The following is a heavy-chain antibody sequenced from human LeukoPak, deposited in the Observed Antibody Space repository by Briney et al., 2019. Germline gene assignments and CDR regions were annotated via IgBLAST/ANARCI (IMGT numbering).Heavy chain of an antibody. CDR1: GGSISCCDWY. D-gene: IGHD3-22*01. CDR2: IYYSGSA. CDR3: LYTYDRGWYYYFDSSEI. V-gene: IGHV4-31*03. Sequence: PSQTLSLTCTVSGGSISCCDWYRSWIRQHPGKGLEWIGYIYYSGSAYYNPSLQSRVTISVDTSKNQFSLNLSSVSAADTAVYYCLYTYDRGWYYYFDSSEISGEGTMVTVSS. J-gene: IGHJ3*02.